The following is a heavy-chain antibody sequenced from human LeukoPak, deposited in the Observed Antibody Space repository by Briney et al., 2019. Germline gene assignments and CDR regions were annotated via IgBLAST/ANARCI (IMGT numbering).Heavy chain of an antibody. V-gene: IGHV3-21*01. Sequence: GGSLRLSCAASGFTFSSYSMNRVRQAPGKGLEWVSSISSSSSYIYYADSVKGRFTISRDNAKNSLYLQMNSLRAEDTAVYYCARDGLLGYCSGGSCYSDYWGQGTLVTVSS. CDR1: GFTFSSYS. CDR3: ARDGLLGYCSGGSCYSDY. D-gene: IGHD2-15*01. J-gene: IGHJ4*02. CDR2: ISSSSSYI.